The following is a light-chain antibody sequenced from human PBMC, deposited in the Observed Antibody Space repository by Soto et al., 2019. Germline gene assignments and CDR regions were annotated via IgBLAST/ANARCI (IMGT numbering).Light chain of an antibody. J-gene: IGLJ2*01. Sequence: QAVVTQPASVSGSPGQSITISCTGTSSDVGSYNLVSWYQQHPGKAPKLMIYEGSKRPSGVSNRFSGSKSGITASLTISGLQAEDEADYYCCSYAGSSSVVFGGGTKLTVL. CDR3: CSYAGSSSVV. CDR1: SSDVGSYNL. V-gene: IGLV2-23*01. CDR2: EGS.